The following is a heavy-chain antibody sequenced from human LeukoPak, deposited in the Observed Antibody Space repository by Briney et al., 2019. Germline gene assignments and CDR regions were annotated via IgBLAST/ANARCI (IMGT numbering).Heavy chain of an antibody. J-gene: IGHJ4*02. D-gene: IGHD2-2*01. CDR2: INPNSGGT. Sequence: ASVKASCKASAYTFTGYYMHWVRQAPGQGLEWMGWINPNSGGTNYAQKFQGRVTMTRDTSISTAYMELSRLRSDDTAVYYCARDDCSSTSCYGDFDYWGQGTLVTVSS. CDR1: AYTFTGYY. V-gene: IGHV1-2*02. CDR3: ARDDCSSTSCYGDFDY.